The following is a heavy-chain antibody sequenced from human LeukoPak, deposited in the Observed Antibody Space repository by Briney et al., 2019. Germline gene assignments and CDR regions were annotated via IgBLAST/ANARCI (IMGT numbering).Heavy chain of an antibody. CDR2: INHSGST. CDR1: GGSFSGYY. V-gene: IGHV4-34*01. D-gene: IGHD3-10*01. J-gene: IGHJ4*02. Sequence: PSETLSLTCAVYGGSFSGYYWSWIRQPPGKGLEWIGEINHSGSTNYNPSLKSRVTISVDTSKNQFSLKLSSVTAADTAVYYCARVMKVDYGSGSYYQYYFDYWGQGTLVTVSS. CDR3: ARVMKVDYGSGSYYQYYFDY.